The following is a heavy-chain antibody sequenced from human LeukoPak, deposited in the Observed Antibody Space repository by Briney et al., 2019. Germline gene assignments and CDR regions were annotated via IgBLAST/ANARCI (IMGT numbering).Heavy chain of an antibody. V-gene: IGHV4-59*12. J-gene: IGHJ4*02. CDR2: IYYSGST. CDR3: AREKYYDILTGYDYFDY. CDR1: GGSISSYY. D-gene: IGHD3-9*01. Sequence: SETLSLTCTVSGGSISSYYWSWIRQPPGKGLEWIGYIYYSGSTNYNPSLKSRVTISVDTSKNQFSLKLSSVTAADTAVYYCAREKYYDILTGYDYFDYWGQGTLVTVSS.